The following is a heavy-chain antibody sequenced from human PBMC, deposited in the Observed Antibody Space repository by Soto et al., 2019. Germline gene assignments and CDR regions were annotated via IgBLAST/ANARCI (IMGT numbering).Heavy chain of an antibody. CDR2: INAGNGNT. V-gene: IGHV1-3*01. J-gene: IGHJ2*01. D-gene: IGHD6-19*01. CDR1: GYTFANYG. CDR3: ARSGYSSGWYHWYFDF. Sequence: QVQLVQSGAEVKKPGASVKVSCKASGYTFANYGIHWVRQAPGQRLEWMGWINAGNGNTKYSQKFQGRVTITRDTTASTDYMELSSLRSEDTAVYYCARSGYSSGWYHWYFDFWGRGTLVSVSS.